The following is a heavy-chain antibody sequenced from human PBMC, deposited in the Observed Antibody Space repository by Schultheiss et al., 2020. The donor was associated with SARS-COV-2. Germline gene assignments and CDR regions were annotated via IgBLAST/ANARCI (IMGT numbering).Heavy chain of an antibody. CDR1: GFTFSSYA. CDR3: ARTVLPTVTTGYDY. D-gene: IGHD4-11*01. CDR2: ISYDGSNK. Sequence: GESLKISCAASGFTFSSYAMHWVRQAPGKGLEWVAVISYDGSNKYYADSVKGRFTISRDNSKNTLYLQMNSLRAEDTAVYYCARTVLPTVTTGYDYWGQGILVTVSS. V-gene: IGHV3-30*04. J-gene: IGHJ4*02.